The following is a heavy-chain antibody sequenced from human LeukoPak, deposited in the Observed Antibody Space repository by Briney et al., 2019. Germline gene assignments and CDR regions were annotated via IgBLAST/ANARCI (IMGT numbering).Heavy chain of an antibody. D-gene: IGHD3-16*02. CDR1: GFTFSRYW. CDR2: ISYDGSNK. CDR3: ARDRYDYVWGSYRYTDY. J-gene: IGHJ4*02. Sequence: PGGSLRLSCVGSGFTFSRYWLNWVRQAPGKGLEWVAVISYDGSNKYYADSVKGRFTISRDNSKNTLYLQMNSLRAEDTAVYYCARDRYDYVWGSYRYTDYWGQGTLVAVSS. V-gene: IGHV3-30-3*01.